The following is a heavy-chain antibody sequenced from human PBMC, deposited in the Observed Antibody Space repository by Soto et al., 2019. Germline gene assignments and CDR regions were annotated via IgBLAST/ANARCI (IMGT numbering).Heavy chain of an antibody. CDR3: ASSYGSGYRAVDY. CDR2: INPILSMS. J-gene: IGHJ4*02. V-gene: IGHV1-69*02. Sequence: QVQLVQSGAEVKKPGSSVRVSCKASGDTFSFYSINWVRQAPGLWLEWMGRINPILSMSNYAQRFQGRVTVTADKTTSTAYLELSSLRSDDTAMYYCASSYGSGYRAVDYWGQGALVTVSS. D-gene: IGHD3-10*01. CDR1: GDTFSFYS.